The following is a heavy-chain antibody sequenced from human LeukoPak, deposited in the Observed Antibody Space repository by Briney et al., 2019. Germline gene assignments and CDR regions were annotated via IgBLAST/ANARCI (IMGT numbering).Heavy chain of an antibody. CDR1: GYTLSSHY. V-gene: IGHV1-46*01. J-gene: IGHJ4*02. CDR3: ATAGGSYSGGGGFDY. D-gene: IGHD1-26*01. Sequence: GASVKVSCKASGYTLSSHYMHWVRQAPGQGLEWMGIINPSGGSTSYAQKFQGRVTMTRDTSTSTVYMELSSLRSEDTAVYYCATAGGSYSGGGGFDYWGQGTLVTVSS. CDR2: INPSGGST.